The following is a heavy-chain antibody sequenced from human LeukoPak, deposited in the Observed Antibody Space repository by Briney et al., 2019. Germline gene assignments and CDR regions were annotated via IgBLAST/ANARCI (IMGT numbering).Heavy chain of an antibody. Sequence: PGGSLRLSCAASGFTFSSYAMHWVRQAPGKGLEWVAVISYDGSNKYYADSVKGRFTISRDNSKNSLYLQMNSLRAEDTAVYYCTRRKEYSSSSADYWGQGTLVTVSS. CDR2: ISYDGSNK. CDR1: GFTFSSYA. V-gene: IGHV3-30-3*01. J-gene: IGHJ4*02. D-gene: IGHD6-6*01. CDR3: TRRKEYSSSSADY.